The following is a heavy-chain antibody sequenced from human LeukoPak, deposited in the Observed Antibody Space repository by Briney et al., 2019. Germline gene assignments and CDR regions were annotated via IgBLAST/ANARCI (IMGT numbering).Heavy chain of an antibody. CDR1: GFSFSTYE. D-gene: IGHD6-19*01. J-gene: IGHJ4*02. CDR3: SLLAVASPQDY. Sequence: PGGSLRLSCAASGFSFSTYEMHWVRQAPGKGLEWVSDISSGGTITYYADSVRGRFTTPRDNAKNLLYLQMHSLRAEDTAIYYSSLLAVASPQDYWGQGTLVTVSS. CDR2: ISSGGTIT. V-gene: IGHV3-48*03.